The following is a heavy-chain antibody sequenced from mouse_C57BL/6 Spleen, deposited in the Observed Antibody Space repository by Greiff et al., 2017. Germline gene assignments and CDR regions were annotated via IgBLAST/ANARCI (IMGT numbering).Heavy chain of an antibody. V-gene: IGHV1-42*01. CDR1: GYSFTGYY. J-gene: IGHJ3*01. D-gene: IGHD2-4*01. Sequence: VQLKESGPELVKPGASVTISCKASGYSFTGYYMNWVKQSPEKSLEWIGEINPSTGGTTYNQKFKAKATLTVDKSSSPAYMQLKSLTSEDSAVYYCASDDYDEFAYWGQGTLVTVSA. CDR3: ASDDYDEFAY. CDR2: INPSTGGT.